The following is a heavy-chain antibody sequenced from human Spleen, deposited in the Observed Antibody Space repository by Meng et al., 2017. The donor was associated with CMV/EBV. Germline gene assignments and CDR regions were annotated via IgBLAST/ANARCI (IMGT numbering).Heavy chain of an antibody. V-gene: IGHV3-30*02. CDR3: AKFTKYIVATGFDY. CDR2: IRYDGSNK. Sequence: GGSLRLSCAASGFTFSSYGMHWVRQAPGKGLEWVAFIRYDGSNKYYADSVKGRFTISRDNSKNTLYLQMNSLRAKDTAVYYCAKFTKYIVATGFDYWGQGTLVTVSS. J-gene: IGHJ4*02. D-gene: IGHD5-12*01. CDR1: GFTFSSYG.